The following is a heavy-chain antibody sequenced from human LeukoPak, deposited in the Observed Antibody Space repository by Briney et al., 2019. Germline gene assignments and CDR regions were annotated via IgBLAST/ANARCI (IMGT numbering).Heavy chain of an antibody. Sequence: PSGTLSLTCAVSGGSISSSNWWSWVRQPPGKGLEWIGEIYHSGSTNYNPSLKSRVTISVDKSKNQFSLKLSSVTAADTAVYYCARDSPFDSSGGDYYYYYMDVWGKGTTVTVSS. J-gene: IGHJ6*03. D-gene: IGHD3-22*01. CDR2: IYHSGST. CDR3: ARDSPFDSSGGDYYYYYMDV. V-gene: IGHV4-4*02. CDR1: GGSISSSNW.